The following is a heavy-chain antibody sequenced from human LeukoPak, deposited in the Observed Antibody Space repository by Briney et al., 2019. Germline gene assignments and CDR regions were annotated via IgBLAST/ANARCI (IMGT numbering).Heavy chain of an antibody. D-gene: IGHD6-13*01. J-gene: IGHJ4*02. CDR1: GYTFTGYY. CDR2: INPNSGGT. V-gene: IGHV1-2*02. CDR3: ARDLDGGGQIAAAGDY. Sequence: ASVKVSCKASGYTFTGYYMHWVRQAPGQGLEWMGWINPNSGGTNYAQKFQGRVTMTRDTSISTAYMELSRLRSDDTAVYYCARDLDGGGQIAAAGDYWGQGTLVTVSS.